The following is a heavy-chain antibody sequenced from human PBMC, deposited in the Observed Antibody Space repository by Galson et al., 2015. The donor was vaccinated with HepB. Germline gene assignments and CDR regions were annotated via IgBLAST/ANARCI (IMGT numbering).Heavy chain of an antibody. CDR3: ARQGVAYCGGDCYRVDY. CDR2: IYPGDSDT. J-gene: IGHJ4*02. CDR1: GYSFTSYW. Sequence: QSGAEVKKPGESLKISCTGSGYSFTSYWIGWVRRMPGKGLEWMGIIYPGDSDTRYSPSFQGQVTISADKSISTAYLQWSSLKASDTAMYYCARQGVAYCGGDCYRVDYWGQGTLVTVSS. D-gene: IGHD2-21*01. V-gene: IGHV5-51*01.